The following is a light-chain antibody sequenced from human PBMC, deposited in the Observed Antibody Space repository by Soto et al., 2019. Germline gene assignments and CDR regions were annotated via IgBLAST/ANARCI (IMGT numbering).Light chain of an antibody. V-gene: IGLV2-8*01. CDR1: SSDVGGYNY. CDR3: SSYAGSNTFPYV. Sequence: QSVLTQPPSASGSPGQSVTISCTGTSSDVGGYNYVSWYQQHPGKAPKLMIYEVSKRPSGVPDRFSGSKSGNTASLTVSGLQAEDEADYYCSSYAGSNTFPYVFGTGTKV. CDR2: EVS. J-gene: IGLJ1*01.